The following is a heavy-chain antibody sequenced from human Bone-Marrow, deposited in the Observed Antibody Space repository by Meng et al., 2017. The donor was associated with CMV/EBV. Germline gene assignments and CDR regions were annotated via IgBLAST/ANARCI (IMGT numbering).Heavy chain of an antibody. Sequence: VPPHHGGSGLFDPSEALSLTCLVYGGAFGGDAWSWIRQPPGKGLEWIGEINHSGSTNYNPSLKSRVTISVDTSKNQFSLKLSSVTAADTAVYYCARGRTAAGATTTTFDYWGQGTLVTVSS. J-gene: IGHJ4*02. CDR2: INHSGST. D-gene: IGHD6-13*01. CDR3: ARGRTAAGATTTTFDY. V-gene: IGHV4-34*01. CDR1: GGAFGGDA.